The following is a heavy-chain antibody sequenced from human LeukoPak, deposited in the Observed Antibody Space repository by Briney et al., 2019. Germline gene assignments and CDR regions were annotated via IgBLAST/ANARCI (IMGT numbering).Heavy chain of an antibody. Sequence: GASVKVSCKVSGYTLTELSMHWVRQAPGKGLEWMGGFDPEDGETIYAQKFQGRVTMTEDTSTDTAYMELSSLRSEDTAVYYCARGGGGVDIVDWFAPWGQGTLVTVSS. CDR1: GYTLTELS. D-gene: IGHD2-21*01. CDR2: FDPEDGET. CDR3: ARGGGGVDIVDWFAP. V-gene: IGHV1-24*01. J-gene: IGHJ5*02.